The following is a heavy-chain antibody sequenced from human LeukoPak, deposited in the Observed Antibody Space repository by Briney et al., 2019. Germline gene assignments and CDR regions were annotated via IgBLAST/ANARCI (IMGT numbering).Heavy chain of an antibody. J-gene: IGHJ4*02. Sequence: GASVKVSCKASGYTFTSYDINWVRQATGQGLEWMGWMNPNSGNTGYSQKFQGRITMTRNTSISTAYMELSSLRSEDTAVYYCASLSIAVAGGGDYWGQGTLVTVSS. V-gene: IGHV1-8*01. CDR2: MNPNSGNT. D-gene: IGHD6-19*01. CDR1: GYTFTSYD. CDR3: ASLSIAVAGGGDY.